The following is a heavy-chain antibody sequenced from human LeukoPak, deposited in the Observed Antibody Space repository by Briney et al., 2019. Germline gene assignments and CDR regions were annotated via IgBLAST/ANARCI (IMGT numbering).Heavy chain of an antibody. D-gene: IGHD2-21*01. V-gene: IGHV4-59*12. CDR2: IYYSGST. CDR3: AREAIAGLDY. CDR1: GGSISSYY. Sequence: SETLSLTCTVSGGSISSYYWSWIRQPPGKGLEWIGYIYYSGSTNYNPSLKGRVTISVDTSKNQFSLKLSSVTAADTAVYYCAREAIAGLDYWGQGTLVTVSS. J-gene: IGHJ4*02.